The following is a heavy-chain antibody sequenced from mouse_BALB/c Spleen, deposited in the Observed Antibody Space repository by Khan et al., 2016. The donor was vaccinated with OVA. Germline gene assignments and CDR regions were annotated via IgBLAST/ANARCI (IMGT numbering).Heavy chain of an antibody. CDR3: TRLAYYYGSEGFAY. J-gene: IGHJ3*01. CDR2: VSTGGSYT. V-gene: IGHV5-6*01. CDR1: GFTFSTYG. D-gene: IGHD1-1*01. Sequence: VQLKESGGDLVKPGGSLKLSCAASGFTFSTYGMSWVRQAPDKRLEWVATVSTGGSYTYYPDSVKGRFTISRDNAKNTLYLQMSGLRTEDTAMFYGTRLAYYYGSEGFAYWGQGTLVTVSA.